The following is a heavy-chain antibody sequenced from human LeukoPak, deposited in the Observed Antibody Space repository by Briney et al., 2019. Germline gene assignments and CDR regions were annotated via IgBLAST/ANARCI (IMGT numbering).Heavy chain of an antibody. CDR2: IYYSGST. V-gene: IGHV4-39*01. CDR3: ARHGNWDPFDY. CDR1: GDSINSSDYY. J-gene: IGHJ4*02. Sequence: SETLSLTCTVSGDSINSSDYYWAWIRQPPGEGLEWIGTIYYSGSTYYKSSLKSRLTISVDSSKNQFSLKMISVNAADTGVYYCARHGNWDPFDYWGQGALVTVSS. D-gene: IGHD7-27*01.